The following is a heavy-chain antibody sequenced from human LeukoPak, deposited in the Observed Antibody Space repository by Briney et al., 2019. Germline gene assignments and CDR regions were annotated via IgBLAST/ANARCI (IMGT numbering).Heavy chain of an antibody. Sequence: SVKVSCKASGGTFSSYAISWVRQAPGQGLEWMGGIIPIFGTANYAQKFQGRVTITADESTSTAYMELSSLRSEDTAVYYCARDLLRDFWSGWKGTYYYYGMDVWGQGTTVTVSS. CDR2: IIPIFGTA. D-gene: IGHD3-3*01. J-gene: IGHJ6*02. V-gene: IGHV1-69*13. CDR1: GGTFSSYA. CDR3: ARDLLRDFWSGWKGTYYYYGMDV.